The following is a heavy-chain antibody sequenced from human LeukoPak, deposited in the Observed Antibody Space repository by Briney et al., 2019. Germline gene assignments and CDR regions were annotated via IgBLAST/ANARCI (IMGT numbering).Heavy chain of an antibody. V-gene: IGHV3-21*04. CDR1: GFAFSSYN. CDR3: AKGYSDFWSGHYYFDY. CDR2: IASGSGYI. J-gene: IGHJ4*02. D-gene: IGHD3-3*01. Sequence: GGSLRLSCAASGFAFSSYNMNWVRQAPGKGLEWVSSIASGSGYIYYADSVKGRFTISRDNSKNTLYLQMNSLRAEDTAVYYCAKGYSDFWSGHYYFDYWGQGTLVTVSS.